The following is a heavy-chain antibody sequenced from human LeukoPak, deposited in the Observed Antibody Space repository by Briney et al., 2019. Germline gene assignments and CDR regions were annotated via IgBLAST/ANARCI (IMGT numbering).Heavy chain of an antibody. D-gene: IGHD3-10*01. J-gene: IGHJ4*02. CDR3: ARDVPGQFGGVDY. CDR1: GFTFSSYW. Sequence: GRSLRLSCAASGFTFSSYWMHWVRQGPGKGLVWVSRVTSDGSITTYADSVKGRFTISRDNAKNTLYLQMNSLSAEDTAVYYCARDVPGQFGGVDYWGQGTQVTVSS. CDR2: VTSDGSIT. V-gene: IGHV3-74*03.